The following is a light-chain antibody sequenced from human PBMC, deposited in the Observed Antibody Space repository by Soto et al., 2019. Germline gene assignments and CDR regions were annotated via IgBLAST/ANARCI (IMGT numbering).Light chain of an antibody. CDR1: QTVSSK. CDR2: DTS. V-gene: IGKV3-11*01. CDR3: HQRKSWPRT. Sequence: EIVLTQSPSTLSSFPLERATLSCRASQTVSSKLAWYQHKPGQAPRLLIYDTSNRATGIPARFSGSGSGTDFTLTISSLEPEDFAVYYCHQRKSWPRTFGQGTKVDIK. J-gene: IGKJ1*01.